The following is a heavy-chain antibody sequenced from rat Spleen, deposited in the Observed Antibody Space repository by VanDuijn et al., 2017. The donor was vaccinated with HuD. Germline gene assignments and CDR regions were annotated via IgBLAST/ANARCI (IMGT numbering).Heavy chain of an antibody. J-gene: IGHJ2*01. V-gene: IGHV2-32*01. CDR3: ARASYYGYYFDY. CDR2: MWSDGET. D-gene: IGHD1-7*01. CDR1: GFSLTSYH. Sequence: QVQLKELGPGLVQPSQTLSLTCTVSGFSLTSYHVHWVRQPPGKGLEWMGVMWSDGETSYNSALKSRLSISRDTSKSQVFLKMNSLQTEDTATYYCARASYYGYYFDYWGQGVMVTVSS.